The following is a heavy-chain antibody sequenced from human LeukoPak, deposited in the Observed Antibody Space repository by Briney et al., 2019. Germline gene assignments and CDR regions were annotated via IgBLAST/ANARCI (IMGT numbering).Heavy chain of an antibody. CDR3: STQGYYDILTHFDY. CDR2: TKSKTDGGTT. CDR1: AFTFSNAW. V-gene: IGHV3-15*01. J-gene: IGHJ4*02. D-gene: IGHD3-9*01. Sequence: GVSVTLSCAASAFTFSNAWMMWLPQAPGNGRECGGRTKSKTDGGTTDYDAPVKGRFTITRDDSKNTLYLQMNSMKAEDTAVYYCSTQGYYDILTHFDYWGQGTLVTVSS.